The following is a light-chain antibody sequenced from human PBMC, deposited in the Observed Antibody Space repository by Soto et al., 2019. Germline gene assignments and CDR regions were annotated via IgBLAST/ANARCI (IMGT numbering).Light chain of an antibody. CDR3: QQYGSSWT. V-gene: IGKV3-20*01. J-gene: IGKJ1*01. CDR2: GAS. CDR1: QSVSSNY. Sequence: EMVLTQSPATLSLSPVEVGTVAFMASQSVSSNYLAWYQQKPGQAPRLLIYGASSRATGIPDRFSGSGSGTDFTLTISRLETEDFAVYYCQQYGSSWTFGQGTKVDIK.